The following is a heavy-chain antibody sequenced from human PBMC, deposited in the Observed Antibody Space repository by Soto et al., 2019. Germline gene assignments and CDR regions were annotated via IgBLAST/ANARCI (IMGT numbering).Heavy chain of an antibody. Sequence: PGGTLRLSCAASGFTFSSYAMHWVRQAPGKGLEWVAVISYDGSNKYYADSVKGRFTISRDNSKNTLYLQMNSLRAEDTAVYYCARGGDYDILTGPDSYGMDVWGQGTTVTVSS. D-gene: IGHD3-9*01. CDR2: ISYDGSNK. CDR3: ARGGDYDILTGPDSYGMDV. V-gene: IGHV3-30-3*01. J-gene: IGHJ6*02. CDR1: GFTFSSYA.